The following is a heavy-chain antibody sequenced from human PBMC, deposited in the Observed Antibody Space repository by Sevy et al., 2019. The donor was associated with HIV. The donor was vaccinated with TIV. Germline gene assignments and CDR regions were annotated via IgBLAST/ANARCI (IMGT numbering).Heavy chain of an antibody. CDR1: GGSISSGGYY. D-gene: IGHD3-22*01. CDR3: ARAGTRGSGYYY. Sequence: SESLSLSCTVSGGSISSGGYYWSWIRQHPGKDLEWIGYIYYSGSTYYNPSLKSRVTISVDTSKNQFSLKLSSVTAADTAVYYCARAGTRGSGYYYWGQGTLVTVSS. J-gene: IGHJ4*02. CDR2: IYYSGST. V-gene: IGHV4-31*03.